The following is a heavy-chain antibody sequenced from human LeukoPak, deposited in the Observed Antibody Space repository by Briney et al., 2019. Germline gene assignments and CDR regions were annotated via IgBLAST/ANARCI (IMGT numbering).Heavy chain of an antibody. V-gene: IGHV4-4*07. CDR3: ARDPPYYYYMDV. CDR1: GGSISSNY. J-gene: IGHJ6*03. Sequence: TSETLSLTCTVSGGSISSNYWSWIRQPAGKGLEWIGRFYTTGNTKYNPSLKSRVTMSVDTSKNQFSLELSSVTAADTAVYYCARDPPYYYYMDVWGKGTTVTVSS. CDR2: FYTTGNT.